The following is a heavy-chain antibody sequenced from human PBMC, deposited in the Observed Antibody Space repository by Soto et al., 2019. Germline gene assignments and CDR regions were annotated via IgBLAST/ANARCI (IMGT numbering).Heavy chain of an antibody. CDR2: IIPIFGTA. V-gene: IGHV1-69*13. D-gene: IGHD4-17*01. CDR1: GGTFSSYT. J-gene: IGHJ6*02. CDR3: ARDLYGDYPYYYYGMDV. Sequence: GASVKVSCKDYGGTFSSYTISWVRQAPGQGIEWMGRIIPIFGTANYAQKFQGRATITADESTSTAYMELSSLRSEDTAVYYCARDLYGDYPYYYYGMDVWGQGTTVTVSS.